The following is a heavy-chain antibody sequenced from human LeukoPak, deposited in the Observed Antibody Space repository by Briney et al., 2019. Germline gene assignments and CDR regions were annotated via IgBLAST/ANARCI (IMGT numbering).Heavy chain of an antibody. J-gene: IGHJ4*02. D-gene: IGHD6-13*01. V-gene: IGHV3-23*01. CDR3: AKTRPLDSSSWSHGDY. Sequence: PGGSLRLSCAAPGFTFSSYAMSWVRQAPGKGLEWVSAISGSGDSTYYGDSVKDRFTISRDNSKNTLYLQMNSLRAEDTAVYYCAKTRPLDSSSWSHGDYWGQGTLVTVSS. CDR1: GFTFSSYA. CDR2: ISGSGDST.